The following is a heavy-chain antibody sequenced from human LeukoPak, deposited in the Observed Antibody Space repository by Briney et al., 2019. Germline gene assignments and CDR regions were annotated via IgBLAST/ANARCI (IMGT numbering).Heavy chain of an antibody. CDR2: TRHDGNNK. Sequence: GGSLRLSCAASGFTFSDYGMHWVRQAPGKGLEWVAYTRHDGNNKHYADSVKGRFTISRDNAKNSLYLQMNSLRAEDTAVYYCARDLAFYYDSSDYYYPPLYWGQGTLATVSS. D-gene: IGHD3-22*01. CDR3: ARDLAFYYDSSDYYYPPLY. CDR1: GFTFSDYG. V-gene: IGHV3-30*02. J-gene: IGHJ4*02.